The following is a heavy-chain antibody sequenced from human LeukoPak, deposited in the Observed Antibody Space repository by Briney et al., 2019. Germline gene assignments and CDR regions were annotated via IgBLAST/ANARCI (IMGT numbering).Heavy chain of an antibody. V-gene: IGHV3-48*01. D-gene: IGHD3-22*01. J-gene: IGHJ4*02. CDR3: ARVLHKRNYDSTTYYGY. CDR1: GFTFSSYS. CDR2: ISSSSSTI. Sequence: GSLRLSCAASGFTFSSYSMNWVRQAPGKGLEWVSYISSSSSTIYYADSVKGRFTISRDNAKNSLYLQMNSLRAEDTAVYYCARVLHKRNYDSTTYYGYWGQGILVTVSS.